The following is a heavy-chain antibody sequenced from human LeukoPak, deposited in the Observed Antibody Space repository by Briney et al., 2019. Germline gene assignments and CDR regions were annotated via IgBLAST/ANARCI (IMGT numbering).Heavy chain of an antibody. V-gene: IGHV3-30*03. CDR2: ISYDGSNK. CDR1: GFTFSSYG. Sequence: GGSLRLSCAASGFTFSSYGMHWVRQAPGKGLEWVAVISYDGSNKYYADSVKGRFTISRDNSKNTLYLQMNSLRAEDTAVYYCARDRYSSSWYDAFDIWGQGTMVTVSS. J-gene: IGHJ3*02. D-gene: IGHD6-13*01. CDR3: ARDRYSSSWYDAFDI.